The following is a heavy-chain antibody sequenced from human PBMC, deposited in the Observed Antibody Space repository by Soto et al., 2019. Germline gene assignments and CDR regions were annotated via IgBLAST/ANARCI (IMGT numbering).Heavy chain of an antibody. J-gene: IGHJ1*01. CDR3: ARGPWAPPQYCSGGSCYFPSQP. V-gene: IGHV1-3*01. D-gene: IGHD2-15*01. Sequence: ASVKVSCKASGYTFTSYAMHWVSKAPGQRLEWMGWINAGNGNTKYSQKFQGRVTITRDTSASTAYMELSSLRSEDTAVYYCARGPWAPPQYCSGGSCYFPSQPWGQATLATVS. CDR1: GYTFTSYA. CDR2: INAGNGNT.